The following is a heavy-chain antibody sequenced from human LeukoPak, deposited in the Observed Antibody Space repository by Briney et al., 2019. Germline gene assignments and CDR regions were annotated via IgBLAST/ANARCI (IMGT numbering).Heavy chain of an antibody. D-gene: IGHD4-23*01. CDR2: INPNSGGT. J-gene: IGHJ4*02. CDR3: ASIGGTSLEY. Sequence: ASVKVSCKASGYTFTDHYMHWVRQAPGQGLEWVGWINPNSGGTNYAQKFQGRVTMTRDTSIHTAYMEVSRLRSDDTAVYYCASIGGTSLEYWGQGTLVTVSS. V-gene: IGHV1-2*02. CDR1: GYTFTDHY.